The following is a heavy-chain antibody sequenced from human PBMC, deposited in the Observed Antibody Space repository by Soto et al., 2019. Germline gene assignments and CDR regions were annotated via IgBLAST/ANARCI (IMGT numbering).Heavy chain of an antibody. V-gene: IGHV4-31*03. CDR1: GGSISSGGYY. CDR2: ISHDGNT. Sequence: QVQLQESGPGLVKPSQTLSLTCTVSGGSISSGGYYWSWICQHPGKGLEWIGYISHDGNTYYNPSLRSRVIMSIDKSKNHFSLGLKSVTAADTATYYCARTSYDILTGRLDGFDIWGQGTMVTVSS. CDR3: ARTSYDILTGRLDGFDI. D-gene: IGHD3-9*01. J-gene: IGHJ3*02.